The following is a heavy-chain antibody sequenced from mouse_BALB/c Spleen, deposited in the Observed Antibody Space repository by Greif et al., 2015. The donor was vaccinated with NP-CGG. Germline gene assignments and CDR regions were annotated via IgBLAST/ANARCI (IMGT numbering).Heavy chain of an antibody. Sequence: QVHVKQSGAELVRPGVSVKISCKGSGYTFTDYAMHWVKQSHAKSLEWIGVISTYYGDASYNQKFKGKATMTVDKSSSTAYMELAGLTSEDSAIYYCARDYYGNYDDYYAMDYWGQGTSVTVSS. CDR2: ISTYYGDA. J-gene: IGHJ4*01. CDR3: ARDYYGNYDDYYAMDY. V-gene: IGHV1S137*01. D-gene: IGHD2-1*01. CDR1: GYTFTDYA.